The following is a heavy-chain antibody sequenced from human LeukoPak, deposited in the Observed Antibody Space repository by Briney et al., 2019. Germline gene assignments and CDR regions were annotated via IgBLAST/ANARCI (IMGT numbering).Heavy chain of an antibody. V-gene: IGHV4-59*12. CDR3: ARVDRAISTTGTLGD. D-gene: IGHD6-13*01. CDR1: GGSISSYY. J-gene: IGHJ4*02. Sequence: PETLSLTCTVSGGSISSYYWSWIRQPPGKGLEWIGYIYYSGSTNYNPSLKGRVTISVDTSKNQFSLQLNSVTPEDTAVYYCARVDRAISTTGTLGDWGQGTLVTVSS. CDR2: IYYSGST.